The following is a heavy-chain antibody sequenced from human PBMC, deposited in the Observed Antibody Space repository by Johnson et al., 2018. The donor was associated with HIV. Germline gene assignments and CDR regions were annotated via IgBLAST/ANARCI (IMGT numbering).Heavy chain of an antibody. Sequence: QVQLVESGGGVVQPGRSLRLSCAASGFSFSSYAMHWVRQSPGKGLEWVAVISFDGGDKYYADSVKGRFTISRDNSKNTLYLQMGSLRAEDMAVYYCARGWELLTPAFDIWGQGTMVTVSS. CDR3: ARGWELLTPAFDI. CDR2: ISFDGGDK. D-gene: IGHD1-26*01. CDR1: GFSFSSYA. J-gene: IGHJ3*02. V-gene: IGHV3-30*03.